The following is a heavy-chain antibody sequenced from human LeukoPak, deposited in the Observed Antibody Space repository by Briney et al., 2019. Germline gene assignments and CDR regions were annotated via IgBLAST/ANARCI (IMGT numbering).Heavy chain of an antibody. CDR2: TYYRSKWYN. D-gene: IGHD3-22*01. Sequence: SQTLSLTCAISGDSVSSNSAAWNWIRQSPSRGLEWLGRTYYRSKWYNDYAVSVKSRITINPDTSKNQFSLQLNSVTPEDTAVYYCARDLDPTDYYDSSGPYYYYGMDVWGQGTTVTASS. CDR3: ARDLDPTDYYDSSGPYYYYGMDV. J-gene: IGHJ6*02. V-gene: IGHV6-1*01. CDR1: GDSVSSNSAA.